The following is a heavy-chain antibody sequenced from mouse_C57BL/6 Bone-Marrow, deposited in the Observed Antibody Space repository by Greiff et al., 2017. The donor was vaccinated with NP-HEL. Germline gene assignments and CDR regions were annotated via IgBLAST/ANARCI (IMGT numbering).Heavy chain of an antibody. V-gene: IGHV3-6*01. Sequence: EVKLMESGPGLVKPSQSLSLTCSVTGYSITSGYYWNWIRRFPGNKLEWVGSISYDGSNNYSPSLKNRISITRDTSKNQFFLKLNSVTAEDTATYYCARAYGNYLDCWGQGTTLTVSS. J-gene: IGHJ2*01. D-gene: IGHD2-10*02. CDR3: ARAYGNYLDC. CDR1: GYSITSGYY. CDR2: ISYDGSN.